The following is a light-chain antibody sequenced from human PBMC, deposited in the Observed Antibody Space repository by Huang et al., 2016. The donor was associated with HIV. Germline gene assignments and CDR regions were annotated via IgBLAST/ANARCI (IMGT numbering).Light chain of an antibody. Sequence: EIVMTQSPATLSVSPGERATLSCRASQSIGSNLAWYQQGRGQAPRRLLYAASTRATGIPARFSGSGSGTEFTLTVSSLQSEDFAVYYCQQHNSWPRTFGQGTRV. CDR3: QQHNSWPRT. CDR1: QSIGSN. CDR2: AAS. J-gene: IGKJ1*01. V-gene: IGKV3-15*01.